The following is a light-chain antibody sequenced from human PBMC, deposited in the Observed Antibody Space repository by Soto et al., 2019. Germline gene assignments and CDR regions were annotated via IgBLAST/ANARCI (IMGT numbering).Light chain of an antibody. CDR2: GAI. Sequence: ETLMTQSPANLSLSPGETATLSCRARQSISTNLAWYQQKLGQAPRLLIYGAINRATGIPARFSGSGSGTDFTLTISSLEPEDFGIYYCQQRSKWVTFGRGTKVDIK. J-gene: IGKJ4*01. CDR3: QQRSKWVT. V-gene: IGKV3-11*01. CDR1: QSISTN.